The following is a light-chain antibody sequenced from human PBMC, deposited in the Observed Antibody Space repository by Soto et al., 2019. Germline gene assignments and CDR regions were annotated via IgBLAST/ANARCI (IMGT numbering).Light chain of an antibody. CDR3: QQASSFPLT. J-gene: IGKJ4*02. Sequence: IQMTQSPSSVSASVGDSVTITCRASQVISSWLAWYQVKPGKAPKLLIYGASNRETGVPSRFSASESGTVFTLTINSLQPEDVATYYCQQASSFPLTFGGGTTVEIQ. V-gene: IGKV1-12*01. CDR1: QVISSW. CDR2: GAS.